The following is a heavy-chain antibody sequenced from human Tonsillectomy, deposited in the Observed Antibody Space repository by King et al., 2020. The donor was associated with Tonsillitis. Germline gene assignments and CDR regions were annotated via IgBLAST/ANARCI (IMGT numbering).Heavy chain of an antibody. Sequence: QLVQSGGGVVQPGRSLRLSCAASGFTFSTYGMHWVRQAPGKGLEWVAVIWYDGSNKYYADSVKGRFTISRDNSKNTRDLQMNSLRAEDTAVYYCARDSYGVTAARGFDYWGQGTLVTVSS. CDR1: GFTFSTYG. D-gene: IGHD6-6*01. CDR2: IWYDGSNK. J-gene: IGHJ4*02. CDR3: ARDSYGVTAARGFDY. V-gene: IGHV3-33*01.